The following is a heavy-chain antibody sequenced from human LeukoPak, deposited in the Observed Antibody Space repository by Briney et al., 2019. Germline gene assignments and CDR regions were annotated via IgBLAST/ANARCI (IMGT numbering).Heavy chain of an antibody. V-gene: IGHV4-39*01. J-gene: IGHJ5*02. D-gene: IGHD2-15*01. CDR2: IYYSGST. CDR3: ARQVYCSGGSCYSDWFDP. CDR1: GGSISSSSYY. Sequence: SETLSLTCTVSGGSISSSSYYWGWIRQPPGKGLEWIGSIYYSGSTYYNPSLKSRVTISVDTSKNQFSLKLSSVTAADTAVYYCARQVYCSGGSCYSDWFDPWGQGTLVTVSS.